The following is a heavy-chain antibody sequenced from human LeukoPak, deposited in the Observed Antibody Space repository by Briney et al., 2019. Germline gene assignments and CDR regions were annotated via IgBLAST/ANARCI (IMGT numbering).Heavy chain of an antibody. Sequence: GASVKVSCKAFGYTFTGYYMHWVRQAPGQGLEWMGWINPNTGDTNHAQEFQDRVTMTRDTSISTAYMELSRLTSDDRAVYYCARELGEITFGGVIVALNYWGQGTLVTVSS. D-gene: IGHD3-16*02. CDR1: GYTFTGYY. CDR3: ARELGEITFGGVIVALNY. J-gene: IGHJ4*02. CDR2: INPNTGDT. V-gene: IGHV1-2*02.